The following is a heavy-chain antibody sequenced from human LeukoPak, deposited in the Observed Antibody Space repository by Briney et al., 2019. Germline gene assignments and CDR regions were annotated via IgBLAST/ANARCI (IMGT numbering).Heavy chain of an antibody. CDR3: ARVTGYMIEDYFDY. CDR2: VYYSGRT. Sequence: SETLSLTCTVSGGSISRDTYYCAWIRQSPGRGLEWLGSVYYSGRTDYNPSLKSRVTIFVDTSKNQLSLRLSSVTAADTAVYYCARVTGYMIEDYFDYWGQGTLVTVSS. D-gene: IGHD3-22*01. J-gene: IGHJ4*02. V-gene: IGHV4-39*07. CDR1: GGSISRDTYY.